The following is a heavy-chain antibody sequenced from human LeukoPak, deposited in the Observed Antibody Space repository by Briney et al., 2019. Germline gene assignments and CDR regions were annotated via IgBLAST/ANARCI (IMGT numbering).Heavy chain of an antibody. V-gene: IGHV1-69*13. J-gene: IGHJ3*02. CDR1: GGTFSSYA. D-gene: IGHD3-9*01. Sequence: SVKVSCKASGGTFSSYAIGWVRQAPGQGLEWMGGIIPIFGTANYAQKFQGRVTITADESTSTAYMELSSLRSEDTAVYYCARQYYDILTGYLGAFDIWGQGTMVTVSS. CDR2: IIPIFGTA. CDR3: ARQYYDILTGYLGAFDI.